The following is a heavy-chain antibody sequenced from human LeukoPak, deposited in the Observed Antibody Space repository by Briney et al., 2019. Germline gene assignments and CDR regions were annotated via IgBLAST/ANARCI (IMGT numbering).Heavy chain of an antibody. Sequence: GGSLRLSCAASGFTFSSYPMHWVRQAPGSGLEWVSMISSDGSILYYGDAVWGRFTISRDNSRSTLYLQMNSLRAEDTALYYCAKDTSIGRYCTNGVCSPFDYWGQGTLVTVSS. CDR2: ISSDGSIL. D-gene: IGHD2-8*01. V-gene: IGHV3-30*04. J-gene: IGHJ4*02. CDR3: AKDTSIGRYCTNGVCSPFDY. CDR1: GFTFSSYP.